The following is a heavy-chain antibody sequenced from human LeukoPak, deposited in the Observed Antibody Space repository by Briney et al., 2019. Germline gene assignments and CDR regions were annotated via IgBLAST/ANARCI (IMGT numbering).Heavy chain of an antibody. CDR1: GFTLDDYG. J-gene: IGHJ6*04. V-gene: IGHV3-20*04. CDR3: AELGITMIGGV. CDR2: INWDGSNT. D-gene: IGHD3-10*02. Sequence: PGGSLRLSCAASGFTLDDYGMSWVRQAPGKGLEWVSGINWDGSNTAYADSVKGRFTISRDNAKNSLYLQMNSLRAEDTAVYYCAELGITMIGGVWGKGTTVTISS.